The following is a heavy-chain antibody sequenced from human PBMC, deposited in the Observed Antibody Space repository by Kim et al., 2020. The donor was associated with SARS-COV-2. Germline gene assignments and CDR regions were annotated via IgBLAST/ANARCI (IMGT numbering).Heavy chain of an antibody. V-gene: IGHV4-39*01. D-gene: IGHD4-17*01. CDR3: ARLCGDYAFHMDS. Sequence: YYKPSLKSRLSISLDTSKNLFSVRVRSVTGADTAIYYCARLCGDYAFHMDSWGRGALVTVSS. J-gene: IGHJ4*02.